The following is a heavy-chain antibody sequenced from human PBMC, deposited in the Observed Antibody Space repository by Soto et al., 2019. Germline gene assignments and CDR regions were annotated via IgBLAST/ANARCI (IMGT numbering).Heavy chain of an antibody. CDR2: MSYDGSNR. CDR3: ARGYCSRPSCSHFDC. J-gene: IGHJ4*02. D-gene: IGHD2-2*01. Sequence: GGSLRLSCAASGFTFSSYAVHWVRQAPGKGLEWVAVMSYDGSNRYYADSVKGRFTISSDNSKNTLYLQMNSLGTEDTAVYYCARGYCSRPSCSHFDCWGQGTLVTVSS. CDR1: GFTFSSYA. V-gene: IGHV3-30-3*01.